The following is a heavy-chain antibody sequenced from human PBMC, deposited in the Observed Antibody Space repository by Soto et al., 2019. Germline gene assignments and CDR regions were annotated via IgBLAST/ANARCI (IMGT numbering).Heavy chain of an antibody. CDR1: GGSFSGYQ. V-gene: IGHV4-34*01. Sequence: QVQLQQWGAGLLKPSETLSLTCAVYGGSFSGYQWSWIRQTPGKGLEWIGEINDSGNINYNPSLKSRVAIFVDTPKKQISLKLSSVTAADTAVYYCARGLILWFGELSRRGGYYYYMDVRGKGTTVIVSS. D-gene: IGHD3-10*01. CDR3: ARGLILWFGELSRRGGYYYYMDV. J-gene: IGHJ6*03. CDR2: INDSGNI.